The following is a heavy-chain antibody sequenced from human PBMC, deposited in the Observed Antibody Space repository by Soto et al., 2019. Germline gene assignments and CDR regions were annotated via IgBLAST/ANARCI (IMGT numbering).Heavy chain of an antibody. CDR1: GGSISSYY. D-gene: IGHD3-10*01. CDR2: IYYSGST. Sequence: SETLSLTCTVSGGSISSYYWSWIRQPPGKGLEWIGYIYYSGSTNYNPSLKSRVTISVDTSKNQFSLKLSSVTAADTAVYYCARDFEHYHGSGGYYYGMDVWGRGTTVTVSS. CDR3: ARDFEHYHGSGGYYYGMDV. V-gene: IGHV4-59*01. J-gene: IGHJ6*02.